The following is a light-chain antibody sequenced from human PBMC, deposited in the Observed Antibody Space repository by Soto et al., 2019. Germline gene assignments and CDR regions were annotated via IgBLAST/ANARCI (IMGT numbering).Light chain of an antibody. CDR2: AVS. CDR3: SSYTSSSALV. Sequence: ALTQPASVSGSPGQSITISCTGTSSDVGGYNYVSWYQQHPGKAPKLMIYAVSNRPSGVSNRFSGSKSGNTASLTISGLQAEDEADYYCSSYTSSSALVFGGGTKLTVL. CDR1: SSDVGGYNY. V-gene: IGLV2-14*01. J-gene: IGLJ3*02.